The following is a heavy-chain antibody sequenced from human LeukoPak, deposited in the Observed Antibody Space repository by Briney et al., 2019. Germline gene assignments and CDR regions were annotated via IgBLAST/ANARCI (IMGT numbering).Heavy chain of an antibody. D-gene: IGHD6-19*01. CDR1: GFIFSTYS. Sequence: GGSLRLSCAASGFIFSTYSMNWVRQAPGKGLEWVSSISSSSSYIYYADSVKGRFTISRDNAKNSLYLQMNSLRAEDTAVYYCAREVSYSSGWSGGSEYFDYWGQGTLVTVSS. V-gene: IGHV3-21*01. CDR2: ISSSSSYI. CDR3: AREVSYSSGWSGGSEYFDY. J-gene: IGHJ4*02.